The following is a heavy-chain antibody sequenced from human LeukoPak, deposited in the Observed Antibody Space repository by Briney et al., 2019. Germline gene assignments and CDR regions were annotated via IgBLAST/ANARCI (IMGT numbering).Heavy chain of an antibody. V-gene: IGHV1-69*13. Sequence: SVKVSCKASGGTFSSYAISWVRQAPGQGLEWMGRIIPIFGIANYAQKFQGRVTITADESTSTAYMELSSLRSEDTAVYYCARDQWSYYDSQPQRNAAFDIWGQGTMVTVSS. CDR2: IIPIFGIA. D-gene: IGHD3-22*01. CDR1: GGTFSSYA. J-gene: IGHJ3*02. CDR3: ARDQWSYYDSQPQRNAAFDI.